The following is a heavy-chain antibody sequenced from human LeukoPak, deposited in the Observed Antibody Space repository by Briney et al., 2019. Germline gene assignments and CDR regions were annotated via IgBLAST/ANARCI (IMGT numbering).Heavy chain of an antibody. CDR2: ISRGSTTI. J-gene: IGHJ4*02. V-gene: IGHV3-48*01. D-gene: IGHD3-10*01. CDR1: GFSFSSYN. CDR3: ARDGVEYGSGGFYFDY. Sequence: GGSLRLSCGAPGFSFSSYNMNWVRQAPGKGLEWVSSISRGSTTIYYADSVKGRFTISRDNAKNSLYLQMNSLRAEDTAVYYCARDGVEYGSGGFYFDYWGRGTLVTVSS.